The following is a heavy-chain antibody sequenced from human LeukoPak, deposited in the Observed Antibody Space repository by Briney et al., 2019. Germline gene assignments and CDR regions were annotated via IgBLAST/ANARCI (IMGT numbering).Heavy chain of an antibody. CDR2: ISYDGSNK. Sequence: RGSLRLSCAASGFTFSSYAMHWVRQAPGKGLEWVAVISYDGSNKYYADSVKGRFTISRDNSKNTLYLQMNSLRAEDTAVYYCARGGGSSSPPNDYWGQGTLVTVSS. D-gene: IGHD6-13*01. CDR3: ARGGGSSSPPNDY. V-gene: IGHV3-30-3*01. J-gene: IGHJ4*02. CDR1: GFTFSSYA.